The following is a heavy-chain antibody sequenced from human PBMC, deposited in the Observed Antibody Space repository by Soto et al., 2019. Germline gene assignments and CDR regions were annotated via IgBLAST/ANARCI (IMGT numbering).Heavy chain of an antibody. Sequence: GGSLRLSCAASGFTFSSYAMSWVRQAPGKGLEWVSAISGSGGSTYYADSVKGRFTISRDNSKNTLYLQMNSLRAEDTAVYYCAKDVVLDWLYYYYGMDVWGQGTTVTVSS. CDR2: ISGSGGST. CDR1: GFTFSSYA. CDR3: AKDVVLDWLYYYYGMDV. D-gene: IGHD3-9*01. V-gene: IGHV3-23*01. J-gene: IGHJ6*02.